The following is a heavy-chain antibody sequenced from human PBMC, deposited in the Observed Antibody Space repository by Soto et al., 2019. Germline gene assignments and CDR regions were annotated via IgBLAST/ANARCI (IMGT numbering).Heavy chain of an antibody. CDR3: ASRIGVFYSPFDY. CDR1: GGTFSSYT. D-gene: IGHD3-16*01. J-gene: IGHJ4*02. V-gene: IGHV1-69*02. CDR2: IIPILGIA. Sequence: ASVKVSCKASGGTFSSYTISWVRQAPGQGLEWMGRIIPILGIANYAQKFQGRVTITADKSTSTAYMELSSLRSEDTAVYYCASRIGVFYSPFDYWGQGTLVTVSS.